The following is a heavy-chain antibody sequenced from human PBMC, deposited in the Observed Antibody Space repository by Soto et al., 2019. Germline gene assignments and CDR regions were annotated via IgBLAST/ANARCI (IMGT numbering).Heavy chain of an antibody. CDR2: IYWDDDK. J-gene: IGHJ4*01. D-gene: IGHD3-16*01. CDR3: ARALGSWGAYYFDY. Sequence: QITLKESGPTLGKPTQTLTLTCTVSGFSLNTYGVGVGWIRQPPGKALEWLALIYWDDDKRYSPSLKSRLTITKDTSKNQVVLTMTNMDPVDTGTYYCARALGSWGAYYFDYWGHGTLVNVSS. V-gene: IGHV2-5*02. CDR1: GFSLNTYGVG.